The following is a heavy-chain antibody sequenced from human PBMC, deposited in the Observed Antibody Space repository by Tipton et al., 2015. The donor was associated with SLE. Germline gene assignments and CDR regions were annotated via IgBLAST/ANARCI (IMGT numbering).Heavy chain of an antibody. Sequence: TLSLTCAVYGVSFSGHYWSWIRQPPGKGLEWIGEINQSGSTNYNPSLKSRVTMSLDTSKNQFSLKLSSVTAADTAVYYCARDHPVAGPFDYWGQGTLVTVSS. J-gene: IGHJ4*02. CDR1: GVSFSGHY. D-gene: IGHD6-19*01. CDR2: INQSGST. V-gene: IGHV4-34*01. CDR3: ARDHPVAGPFDY.